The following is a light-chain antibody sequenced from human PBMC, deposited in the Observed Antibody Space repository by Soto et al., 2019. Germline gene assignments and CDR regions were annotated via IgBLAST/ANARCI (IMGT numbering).Light chain of an antibody. V-gene: IGKV3-15*01. CDR1: QSVSSD. Sequence: EIAMSQSPATLSVYPGERATLYCRASQSVSSDLAWYHQKPGQAPRLLIYGASTRATGIPARFSGSGSGTEFTLTINSLQSEGFAVYYCQQYNNWPRTFGQGTKVDIK. CDR2: GAS. CDR3: QQYNNWPRT. J-gene: IGKJ1*01.